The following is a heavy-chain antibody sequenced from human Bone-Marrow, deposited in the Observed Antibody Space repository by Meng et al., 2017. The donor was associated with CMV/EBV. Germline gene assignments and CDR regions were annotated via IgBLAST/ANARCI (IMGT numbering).Heavy chain of an antibody. D-gene: IGHD1/OR15-1a*01. CDR3: ARDEVGTGT. J-gene: IGHJ4*02. V-gene: IGHV4-34*01. Sequence: LSLTWAVYGGSSRHYYWSWIRQPPGKGLEWIGEINHSGSTTYSPSLKSRVTISVDTSKNQFSLKLTSVTAADTAIYYCARDEVGTGTWGQGTLVTVSS. CDR2: INHSGST. CDR1: GGSSRHYY.